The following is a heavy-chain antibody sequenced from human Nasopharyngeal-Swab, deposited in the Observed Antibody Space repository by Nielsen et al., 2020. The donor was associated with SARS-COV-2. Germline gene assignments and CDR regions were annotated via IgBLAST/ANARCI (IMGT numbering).Heavy chain of an antibody. J-gene: IGHJ4*02. CDR2: INPSGGST. V-gene: IGHV1-46*01. Sequence: WVRQAPGQGLEWMGIINPSGGSTSYAQKFQGRVTMTRDTSASTAYMGLSSLRSEDTAVYYCARDRVTMVQGVIIGLDYWGQGTLVTVSS. D-gene: IGHD3-10*01. CDR3: ARDRVTMVQGVIIGLDY.